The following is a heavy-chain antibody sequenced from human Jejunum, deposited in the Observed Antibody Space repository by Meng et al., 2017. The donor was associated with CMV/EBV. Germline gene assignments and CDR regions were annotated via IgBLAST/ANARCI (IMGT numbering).Heavy chain of an antibody. Sequence: CSVSGILISRDYWNWIRQSPGKGLQWIGSVDSSGTVTYFPSLESRVAISVDTSKNQFSLELTSVAAADAAIYYCARLNIAGAFDVWGQGTGVTVSS. CDR2: VDSSGTV. D-gene: IGHD3-10*01. V-gene: IGHV4-4*09. CDR1: GILISRDY. CDR3: ARLNIAGAFDV. J-gene: IGHJ3*01.